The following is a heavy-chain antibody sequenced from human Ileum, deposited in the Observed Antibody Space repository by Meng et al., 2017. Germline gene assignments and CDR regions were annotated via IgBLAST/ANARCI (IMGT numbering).Heavy chain of an antibody. Sequence: LQQWGPSLWRPSETLHPASLVSGGSVSSGSYYWSLIRQPPGKGLEWIGHIYYSGSTNYNPSLKSRVTISVDMSKNQFSLKLNSVTAADTAIYFCARSSTSPASYFFDYWGQGTLVTVFS. J-gene: IGHJ4*02. CDR2: IYYSGST. CDR3: ARSSTSPASYFFDY. CDR1: GGSVSSGSYY. V-gene: IGHV4-61*01. D-gene: IGHD6-6*01.